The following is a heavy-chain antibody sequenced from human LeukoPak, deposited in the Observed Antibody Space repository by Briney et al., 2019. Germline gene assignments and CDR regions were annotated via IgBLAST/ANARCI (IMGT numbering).Heavy chain of an antibody. CDR3: ASGLGDPRMDFDY. CDR1: GGTFSSYA. J-gene: IGHJ4*02. Sequence: GSSVKVSCKASGGTFSSYAISWVRQAPGQGLEWMGRIIPILGIANYAQKFQGRVTITADKSTSTAYMELSSLRSEDTAVYYCASGLGDPRMDFDYWGQGTLVTVSS. V-gene: IGHV1-69*04. D-gene: IGHD3-16*01. CDR2: IIPILGIA.